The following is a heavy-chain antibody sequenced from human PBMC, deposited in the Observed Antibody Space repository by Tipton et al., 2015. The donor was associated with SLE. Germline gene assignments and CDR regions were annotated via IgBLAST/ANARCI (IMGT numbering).Heavy chain of an antibody. CDR2: IRSKAYGGTT. J-gene: IGHJ4*02. Sequence: SLRLSCTASGFTFGDYAMTWFRQAPGKGLEWVGFIRSKAYGGTTEYAASVKGRFTISRDDSKSIAYLQMNSLKTEDTAVYYCTKDRGGDYGLGDYWGQGTLVTVSS. D-gene: IGHD3-10*01. CDR1: GFTFGDYA. V-gene: IGHV3-49*03. CDR3: TKDRGGDYGLGDY.